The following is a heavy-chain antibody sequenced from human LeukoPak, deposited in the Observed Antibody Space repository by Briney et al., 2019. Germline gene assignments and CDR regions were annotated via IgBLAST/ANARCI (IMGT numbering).Heavy chain of an antibody. Sequence: SETLSLTCTVSGGSISSSSYYWGWIRQPPGKGLEWIGRIYYSGSTYYNPSLKSRVTISVDTSKNQFSLKLSSVTAADTAVYYCASMYYYDSSGYWYFDLWGRGTLVTVSS. J-gene: IGHJ2*01. CDR1: GGSISSSSYY. D-gene: IGHD3-22*01. CDR2: IYYSGST. CDR3: ASMYYYDSSGYWYFDL. V-gene: IGHV4-39*07.